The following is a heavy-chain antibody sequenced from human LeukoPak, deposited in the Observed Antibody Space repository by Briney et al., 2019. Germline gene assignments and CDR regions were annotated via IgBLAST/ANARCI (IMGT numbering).Heavy chain of an antibody. CDR3: AKSGGSGLIDY. D-gene: IGHD1-26*01. CDR1: GASISGSGYY. J-gene: IGHJ4*02. CDR2: IYYSGST. V-gene: IGHV4-39*01. Sequence: SETLSLTCAVSGASISGSGYYWGWIRQPPGKGLEWIGNIYYSGSTYYNASLQSRVTISIDTSKNQFSQRLKSVTAADTAMYYCAKSGGSGLIDYWGQGTLVTVSS.